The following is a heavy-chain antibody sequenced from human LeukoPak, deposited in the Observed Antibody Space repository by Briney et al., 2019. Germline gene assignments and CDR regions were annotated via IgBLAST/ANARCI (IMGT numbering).Heavy chain of an antibody. V-gene: IGHV3-66*01. Sequence: GGSLRLSCAASGFTVSSNYMSCVRQAPGKGLEWVSVIYAGGSTHYADSVKGRFTISRDNSKNTLYLQMNSLTAEDTAVYYCARAVVGTSCYGYWGQGTLVAVSS. CDR2: IYAGGST. J-gene: IGHJ4*02. CDR3: ARAVVGTSCYGY. D-gene: IGHD2-2*01. CDR1: GFTVSSNY.